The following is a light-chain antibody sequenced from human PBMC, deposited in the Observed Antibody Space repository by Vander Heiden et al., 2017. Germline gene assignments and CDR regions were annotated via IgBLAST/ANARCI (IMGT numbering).Light chain of an antibody. CDR2: GAS. Sequence: EIVLTQSPGTVSLSPGERATLSCRASQSVSSSYLAWYQQNPGQSPRLLIYGASSRATGIPDRFSGSGSETGFTLTSSRRKPEDFAVYYWQHDGSSITFGGGTKVEIK. CDR3: QHDGSSIT. J-gene: IGKJ4*01. CDR1: QSVSSSY. V-gene: IGKV3-20*01.